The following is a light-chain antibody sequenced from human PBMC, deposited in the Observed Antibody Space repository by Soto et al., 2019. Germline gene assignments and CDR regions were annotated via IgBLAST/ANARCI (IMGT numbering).Light chain of an antibody. CDR1: QTVINDY. J-gene: IGKJ1*01. CDR2: GAS. Sequence: EIVLTQSPGTLSLSPGERATLSCRASQTVINDYLAWYQQKPGQAPRLLIYGASSRATGIPDRFSGSGSGTDFTLTISRVEPEDFAVYYCQQYGSPGTFGQGTKVEIK. CDR3: QQYGSPGT. V-gene: IGKV3-20*01.